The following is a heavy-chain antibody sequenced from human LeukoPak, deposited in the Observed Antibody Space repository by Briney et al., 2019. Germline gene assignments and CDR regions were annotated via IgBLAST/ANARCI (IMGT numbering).Heavy chain of an antibody. CDR2: LRSRANNYAT. Sequence: GGSLRLSCAASGLIFSGSAMHWVRQAPGKGLEWVGRLRSRANNYATGYSTSVIGRFTISRDDSTNIRYLEMNNLKIEDTAVYFCTSQAGYSSAWETWGQGTLVTVSS. V-gene: IGHV3-73*01. CDR3: TSQAGYSSAWET. D-gene: IGHD6-25*01. CDR1: GLIFSGSA. J-gene: IGHJ5*02.